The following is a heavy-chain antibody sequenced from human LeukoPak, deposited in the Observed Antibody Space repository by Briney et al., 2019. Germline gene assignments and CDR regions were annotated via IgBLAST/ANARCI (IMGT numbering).Heavy chain of an antibody. J-gene: IGHJ5*02. Sequence: GGSLRLSCAASGFTFSNAWMSWVRQAPGKGLEWVGRIKSKTDGGTTDYAAPGKGRFTISRDDSKNTLYLQMNSLKTEDTAVYYCTTEVVVVVAATNWFDPWGQGTLVTVSS. CDR3: TTEVVVVVAATNWFDP. D-gene: IGHD2-15*01. CDR2: IKSKTDGGTT. V-gene: IGHV3-15*01. CDR1: GFTFSNAW.